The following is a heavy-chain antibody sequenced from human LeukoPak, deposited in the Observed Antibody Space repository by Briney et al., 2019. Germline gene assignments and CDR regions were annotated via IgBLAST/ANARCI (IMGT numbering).Heavy chain of an antibody. CDR2: INPSGGST. D-gene: IGHD3-9*01. Sequence: ASVTVSCTAPGYTFTSYYMHWVRQAPGQGLEWLGIINPSGGSTSYAQKFQGRVTMTRDTSTSTVYMELSSLRSEDTAVYYCARDRNPYDILTGYYYYFDYWGQGTLVTVSS. CDR3: ARDRNPYDILTGYYYYFDY. J-gene: IGHJ4*02. V-gene: IGHV1-46*01. CDR1: GYTFTSYY.